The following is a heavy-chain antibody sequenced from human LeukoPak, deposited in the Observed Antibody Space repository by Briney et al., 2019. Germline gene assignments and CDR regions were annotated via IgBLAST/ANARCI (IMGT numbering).Heavy chain of an antibody. CDR3: ARGEPSDY. D-gene: IGHD3-16*01. V-gene: IGHV1-69*02. J-gene: IGHJ4*02. Sequence: SVKVSCKASGGTFSSYTISWVRQAPGQGLEWMGRIIPIFGIPNYAQKFQGRVTITADKSTSTAYMELSSLRSEDTAVYYCARGEPSDYWGQGTLVTVSS. CDR2: IIPIFGIP. CDR1: GGTFSSYT.